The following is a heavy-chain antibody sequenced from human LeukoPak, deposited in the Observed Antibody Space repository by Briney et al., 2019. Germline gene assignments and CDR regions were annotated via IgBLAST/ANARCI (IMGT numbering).Heavy chain of an antibody. J-gene: IGHJ3*02. D-gene: IGHD3-16*01. V-gene: IGHV3-21*01. Sequence: GGSRRLSCAASGFIFSSYSMNWVRQAPGKGLEWVSSISSSSSYIYYADSVKGRFTISRDNAKNSLYLQMNSLRAEDTAVYYCARAYVDDAFDIWGQGTMVTVSS. CDR3: ARAYVDDAFDI. CDR2: ISSSSSYI. CDR1: GFIFSSYS.